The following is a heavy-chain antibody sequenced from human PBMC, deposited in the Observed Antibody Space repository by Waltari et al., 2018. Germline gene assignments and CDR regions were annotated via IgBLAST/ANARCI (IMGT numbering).Heavy chain of an antibody. CDR3: ARDPWDSSGYPYYYGMDV. CDR1: GGSISSSSYY. CDR2: IYYSGCT. D-gene: IGHD3-22*01. V-gene: IGHV4-39*07. J-gene: IGHJ6*02. Sequence: QLQLQESGPGLVKPSGTLSLTCTVSGGSISSSSYYWGWIRQPAGKGLEWIGSIYYSGCTYSNPSRQSRLTISVDTSKNQFSLKLSSVTAADTAVYYWARDPWDSSGYPYYYGMDVWGQGTTVTVSS.